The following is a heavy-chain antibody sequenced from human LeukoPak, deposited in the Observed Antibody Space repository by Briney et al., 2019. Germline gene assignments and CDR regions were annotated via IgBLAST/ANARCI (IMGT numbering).Heavy chain of an antibody. CDR2: IYYSGST. V-gene: IGHV4-31*03. J-gene: IGHJ6*02. D-gene: IGHD2-2*01. CDR1: GGSISSGGYY. CDR3: ARVGVVVPAARYGMDA. Sequence: SETLSLTCTVSGGSISSGGYYWSWIRQHPGKGLEWIGYIYYSGSTYYNPSLKSRVTISVDTSKNQFSLKLSSVTAADTAVYYCARVGVVVPAARYGMDAWGQGTTVTVSS.